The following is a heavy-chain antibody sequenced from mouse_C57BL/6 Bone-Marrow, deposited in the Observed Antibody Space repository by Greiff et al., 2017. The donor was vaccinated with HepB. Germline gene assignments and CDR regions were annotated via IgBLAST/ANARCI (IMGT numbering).Heavy chain of an antibody. J-gene: IGHJ3*01. CDR3: ARPYYGNYKAWFAY. CDR1: GYAFSSSW. Sequence: VQLQQSGPELVKPGASVKISCKASGYAFSSSWMNWVKQRPGKGLEWIGRIYPGDGDTNYNGKFKGKATLTADKSSSTAYMQLSSLTSEDSAVYFCARPYYGNYKAWFAYWGQGTLVTVSA. CDR2: IYPGDGDT. D-gene: IGHD2-10*01. V-gene: IGHV1-82*01.